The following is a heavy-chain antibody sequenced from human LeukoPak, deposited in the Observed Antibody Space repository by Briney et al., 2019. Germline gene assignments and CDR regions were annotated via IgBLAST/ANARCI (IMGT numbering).Heavy chain of an antibody. V-gene: IGHV3-23*01. D-gene: IGHD3-3*01. CDR2: ITGSGDRT. CDR1: GFTFSSYA. Sequence: PGGSLRLSCAASGFTFSSYAMRWVRQAPVKGLEWVSTITGSGDRTYYADSVKGRFTISRDNSKNTLYLQMNSLRAEDTAIYYCAKAWSSSYLDYWGQGTLVTVSS. CDR3: AKAWSSSYLDY. J-gene: IGHJ4*02.